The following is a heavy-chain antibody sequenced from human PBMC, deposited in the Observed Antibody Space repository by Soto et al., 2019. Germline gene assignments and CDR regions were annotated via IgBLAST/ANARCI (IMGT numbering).Heavy chain of an antibody. CDR1: GGSITSGDYF. CDR2: ISHTGNA. D-gene: IGHD3-10*01. J-gene: IGHJ4*02. CDR3: ATTGGAWHYYFDY. V-gene: IGHV4-30-4*01. Sequence: SETLSLTCSVSGGSITSGDYFWTWIRQPPGKGLEWIGYISHTGNAYYNPSLKSRGTISLDTSKNQFSLRLTSVTATDTAVYFCATTGGAWHYYFDYWGQGSLVTVSS.